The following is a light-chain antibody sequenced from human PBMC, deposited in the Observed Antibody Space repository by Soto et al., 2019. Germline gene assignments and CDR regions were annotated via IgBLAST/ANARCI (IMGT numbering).Light chain of an antibody. CDR2: GTS. V-gene: IGKV3-15*01. CDR3: QQFNTWSSIT. Sequence: EIVMTQSPATLSVSPGERVTLSCRASQSISSNFAWYQQKPGQAPSLLMYGTSTRATGIPARFSGSGSGTEFTLTISSLQSDDFAVYYCQQFNTWSSITFGQGTRLEIK. J-gene: IGKJ5*01. CDR1: QSISSN.